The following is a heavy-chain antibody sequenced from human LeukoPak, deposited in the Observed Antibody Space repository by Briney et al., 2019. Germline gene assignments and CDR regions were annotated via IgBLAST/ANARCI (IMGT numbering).Heavy chain of an antibody. D-gene: IGHD5/OR15-5a*01. CDR1: GASLNGHY. CDR2: THHSGTT. CDR3: ATFSVVVLSPYDAFDI. J-gene: IGHJ3*02. Sequence: SETLSLTCAVYGASLNGHYWSWIRQPPGKGLEWIGETHHSGTTNYNPSLKSRVTISVDTSKNQFTLRLSSVTAADTAMYYCATFSVVVLSPYDAFDIWGQGTMVTVSS. V-gene: IGHV4-34*01.